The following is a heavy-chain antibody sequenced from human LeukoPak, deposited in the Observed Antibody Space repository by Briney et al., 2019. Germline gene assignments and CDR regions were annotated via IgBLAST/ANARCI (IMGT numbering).Heavy chain of an antibody. CDR1: GYTFSDYT. V-gene: IGHV3-48*01. D-gene: IGHD3-10*01. Sequence: PGGSLRLSCGASGYTFSDYTMNWVRQAPGKGPEWISYISSGGSVMHYADSVKGRFTISRDNVENSLYLQMNSLRVEDTAVYYCARVVLWFGEFFVWGQGTLVTVSS. J-gene: IGHJ4*02. CDR3: ARVVLWFGEFFV. CDR2: ISSGGSVM.